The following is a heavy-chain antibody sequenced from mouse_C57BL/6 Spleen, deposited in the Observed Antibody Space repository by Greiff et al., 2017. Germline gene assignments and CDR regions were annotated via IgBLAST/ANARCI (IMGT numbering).Heavy chain of an antibody. CDR2: IHPNSGST. Sequence: QVQLQQPGAELVKPGASVKLSCKASGYTFTSYWMHWVKQRPGQGLEWIGMIHPNSGSTNYNEKFKSKATLTVDKSSSTAYMQLSSLTSEDSAVYYCARSMGWLLYFDYWGQGTTRTVSS. D-gene: IGHD2-3*01. V-gene: IGHV1-64*01. CDR3: ARSMGWLLYFDY. CDR1: GYTFTSYW. J-gene: IGHJ2*01.